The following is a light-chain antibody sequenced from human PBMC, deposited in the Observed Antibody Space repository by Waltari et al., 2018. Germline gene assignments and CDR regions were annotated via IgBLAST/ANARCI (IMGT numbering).Light chain of an antibody. CDR2: GAC. CDR3: QKYDRLPAT. CDR1: QSVSRF. Sequence: EIVLTQSPGTLSLSPGERGTLSCRASQSVSRFLAWYQQKPGQAPRLLIYGACTRATGIPDRFSGSGSVTDFSLTISRLEPEDFAVYYCQKYDRLPATFGQGTKVEIK. J-gene: IGKJ1*01. V-gene: IGKV3-20*01.